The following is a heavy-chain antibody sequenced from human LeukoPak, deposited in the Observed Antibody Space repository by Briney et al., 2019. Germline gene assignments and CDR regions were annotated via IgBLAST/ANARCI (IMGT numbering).Heavy chain of an antibody. CDR2: ISGDGRNI. CDR3: TRDLMDYDVSTGLHHYYMDV. CDR1: GFTFSSYW. J-gene: IGHJ6*02. V-gene: IGHV3-74*01. Sequence: GGSLRLFCVASGFTFSSYWMHWVRQDPRKGRVWVSRISGDGRNINYADSVRGRFTISRDNAKNTLNLQMNTLRVEDTAVYYCTRDLMDYDVSTGLHHYYMDVWGQGTTVTVSS. D-gene: IGHD3-9*01.